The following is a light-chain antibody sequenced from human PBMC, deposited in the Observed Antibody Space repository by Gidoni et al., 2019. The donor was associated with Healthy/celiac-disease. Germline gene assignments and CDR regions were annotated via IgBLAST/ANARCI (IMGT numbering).Light chain of an antibody. CDR1: QSINSW. Sequence: DIQMTQSPSTLSASVGDRVTITCRSSQSINSWLAWYQQKPGKAPKLLIYKASSLESGVPSRFSGSGSGTEFPLTLSSLQPDYFATYYCQQYNSYPQTFGQGTKVEIK. J-gene: IGKJ1*01. CDR2: KAS. V-gene: IGKV1-5*03. CDR3: QQYNSYPQT.